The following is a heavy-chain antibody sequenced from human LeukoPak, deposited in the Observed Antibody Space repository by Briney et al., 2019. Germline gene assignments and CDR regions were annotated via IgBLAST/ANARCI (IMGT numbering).Heavy chain of an antibody. Sequence: GESLKISCKGSGYSFTSYWIGWVRQLPGKGLEWMGIIYPGDSDTRYSPSFQGQVTISADKSISTAYLQWSSLKASDTAMYYCARRDLLCPDAFDIWGQGTMVTVSS. CDR2: IYPGDSDT. CDR1: GYSFTSYW. D-gene: IGHD3-9*01. CDR3: ARRDLLCPDAFDI. J-gene: IGHJ3*02. V-gene: IGHV5-51*01.